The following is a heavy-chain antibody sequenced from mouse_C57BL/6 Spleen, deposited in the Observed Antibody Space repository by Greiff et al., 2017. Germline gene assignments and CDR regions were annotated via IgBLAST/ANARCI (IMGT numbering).Heavy chain of an antibody. CDR2: ISSGSSTI. CDR3: ARDFHYYGTLDY. J-gene: IGHJ2*01. D-gene: IGHD1-2*01. V-gene: IGHV5-17*01. CDR1: GFTFSDYG. Sequence: EVHLVESGGGLVKPGGSLKLSCAASGFTFSDYGMHWVRQAPEKGLEWVAYISSGSSTIYYADTVKGRFTISRDNAKNTLFLQMTSLRSEDTAMYYCARDFHYYGTLDYWGQGTTLTVSS.